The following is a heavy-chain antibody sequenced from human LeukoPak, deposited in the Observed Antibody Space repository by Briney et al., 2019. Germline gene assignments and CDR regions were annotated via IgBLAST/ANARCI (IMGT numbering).Heavy chain of an antibody. D-gene: IGHD6-13*01. V-gene: IGHV3-53*01. J-gene: IGHJ3*02. CDR3: AKDYSSRGAFDI. Sequence: GGSLRLSCAASGFTVSSNYMSWVRQAPGKGLEWVSVIYSGGSTYYADSVKGRFTISRDNSKNTLYLQMNSLRAEDTAIYSCAKDYSSRGAFDIWGQGTMVTVSS. CDR2: IYSGGST. CDR1: GFTVSSNY.